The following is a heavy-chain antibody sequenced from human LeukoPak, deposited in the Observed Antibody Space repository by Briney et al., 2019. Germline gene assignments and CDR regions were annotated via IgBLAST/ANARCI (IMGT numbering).Heavy chain of an antibody. CDR2: ISYDGSNK. D-gene: IGHD4-11*01. CDR1: GFTFSSYE. V-gene: IGHV3-30-3*01. J-gene: IGHJ6*02. Sequence: GGSLRLSCAASGFTFSSYEMNWVRQAPGKGLEWVAVISYDGSNKYYADSVKGRFTISRDNSKNTLYLQMNSLRAEDTAVYYCARDWSSKYPYYYGMDVWGQGTTVTVSS. CDR3: ARDWSSKYPYYYGMDV.